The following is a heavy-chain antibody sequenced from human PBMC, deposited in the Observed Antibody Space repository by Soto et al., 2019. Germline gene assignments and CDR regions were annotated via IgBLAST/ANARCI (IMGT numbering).Heavy chain of an antibody. CDR2: IIPISGRT. CDR1: GGTFSSLG. J-gene: IGHJ4*02. CDR3: ATRGTQGRWLEFADY. V-gene: IGHV1-69*01. Sequence: QVQLVQSGAEVKRPGSSVKVSCEASGGTFSSLGFTWVRQAPGQGLEWMGGIIPISGRTTFAPKFLGRVTLTADEATRTTYMELTAMKSDDTAIYYCATRGTQGRWLEFADYRGKGTLVTVSS. D-gene: IGHD5-12*01.